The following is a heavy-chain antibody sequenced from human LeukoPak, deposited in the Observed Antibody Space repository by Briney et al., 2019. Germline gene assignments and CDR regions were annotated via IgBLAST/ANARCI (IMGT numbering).Heavy chain of an antibody. J-gene: IGHJ4*02. CDR3: ARGRGGSYRYFDY. CDR2: IIPIFGTA. CDR1: GGTFSSYA. Sequence: SVKVSCKASGGTFSSYAISWVRQAPGQGLEWMGGIIPIFGTANYAQKFQGRVTMTRDTSTSTVYMELSSLRSEDTAVYYCARGRGGSYRYFDYWGQGTLVTVSS. D-gene: IGHD1-26*01. V-gene: IGHV1-69*05.